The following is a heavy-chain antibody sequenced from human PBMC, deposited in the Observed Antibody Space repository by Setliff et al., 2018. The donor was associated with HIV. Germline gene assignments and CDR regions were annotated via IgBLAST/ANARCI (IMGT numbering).Heavy chain of an antibody. V-gene: IGHV4-4*07. CDR3: ARAAAGNTGPFDL. CDR1: DSGTYY. D-gene: IGHD4-17*01. J-gene: IGHJ4*02. Sequence: PSETLSLTCTVSDSGTYYWSWIRQPAGKGLEWIGRVSSRGDTNYNPSLKSRVTLSVDTSKNQFSLKLTSVTASDTAVYYCARAAAGNTGPFDLWGQGSPVTVSS. CDR2: VSSRGDT.